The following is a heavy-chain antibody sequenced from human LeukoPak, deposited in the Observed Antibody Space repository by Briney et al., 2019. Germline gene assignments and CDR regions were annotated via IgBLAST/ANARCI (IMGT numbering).Heavy chain of an antibody. CDR3: ARLVAGSFDY. V-gene: IGHV4-59*08. D-gene: IGHD6-19*01. J-gene: IGHJ4*02. Sequence: SETLSLTCTVSGGSISGSYWSWIRQPPGKGLEWIGYIYYSGSTNYNPSLKSRVTISVDTSKNQFSLKLSSVTAADTAVYYCARLVAGSFDYWGQGTLVTVSS. CDR1: GGSISGSY. CDR2: IYYSGST.